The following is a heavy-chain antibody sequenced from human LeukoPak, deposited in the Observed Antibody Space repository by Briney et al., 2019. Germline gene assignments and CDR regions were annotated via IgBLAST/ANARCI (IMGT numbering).Heavy chain of an antibody. CDR3: ARGGGQGGSSWYYFDY. D-gene: IGHD6-13*01. J-gene: IGHJ4*02. CDR2: IIPIFGTA. V-gene: IGHV1-69*05. Sequence: ASVKVSCKASGGTFSSYAISWVRQAPGQGLEWMGGIIPIFGTANYAQKFQGRVTITTDQSTSTAYMELSSLRSEDTAVYYCARGGGQGGSSWYYFDYWGQGTLVAVSS. CDR1: GGTFSSYA.